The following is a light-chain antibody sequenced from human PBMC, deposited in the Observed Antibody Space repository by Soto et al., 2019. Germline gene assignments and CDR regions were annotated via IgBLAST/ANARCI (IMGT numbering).Light chain of an antibody. CDR2: AVS. V-gene: IGLV2-11*01. CDR1: SSDVGGYNY. CDR3: CSYAGSFVV. Sequence: QSALTEPRSVSGSPGQSVTISCTGTSSDVGGYNYVSWYQQHPGKAPKLMIYAVSKRPSGVPDRFSGSKSSNTASLTISGLKAEDEADYHCCSYAGSFVVFGGGTQLTVL. J-gene: IGLJ2*01.